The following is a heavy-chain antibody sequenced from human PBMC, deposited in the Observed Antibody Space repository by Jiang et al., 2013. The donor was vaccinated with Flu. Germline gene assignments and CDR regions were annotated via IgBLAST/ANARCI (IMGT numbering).Heavy chain of an antibody. CDR3: ARAPHSSQSSAYYGLDY. CDR2: IYNSGGP. D-gene: IGHD3-22*01. V-gene: IGHV4-31*03. J-gene: IGHJ4*02. CDR1: GGSISSDIFD. Sequence: GSGLVKPSQTLSLTCTVSGGSISSDIFDWIWIRQHPGKGLEYIGYIYNSGGPFYNPSLESRVIISVDTSKNQFSLKVNSVTAADTAVYYCARAPHSSQSSAYYGLDYWGQGTLVTVSS.